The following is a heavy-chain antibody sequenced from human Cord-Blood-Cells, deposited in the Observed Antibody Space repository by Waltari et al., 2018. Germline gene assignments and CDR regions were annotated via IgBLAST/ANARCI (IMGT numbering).Heavy chain of an antibody. CDR3: ARGGEGGVGDY. CDR1: GGSFSGYY. J-gene: IGHJ4*02. V-gene: IGHV4-34*01. CDR2: INQSGST. D-gene: IGHD4-17*01. Sequence: QVQLQQWGAGLLKPSETLSLTCAVYGGSFSGYYWSWIRQPPGKGLEWIGEINQSGSTNYNPSLKRRVTISVDTSKNQFSLKLSSVTAADTAVYYCARGGEGGVGDYWGQGTLVTVSS.